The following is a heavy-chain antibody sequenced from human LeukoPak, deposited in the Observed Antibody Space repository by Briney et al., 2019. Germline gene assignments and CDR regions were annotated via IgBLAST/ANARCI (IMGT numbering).Heavy chain of an antibody. CDR3: ARRRVFYEDGPVWAWGPKPSTRQETFDI. CDR2: FSYSGNT. D-gene: IGHD5/OR15-5a*01. J-gene: IGHJ3*02. Sequence: SETLSLTCTVSGVSISSSTYYWAWIRQPPGKGLEWIGPFSYSGNTDSNPSLKSRVTISEESATNQFSLRLTSVTAADTAVYYCARRRVFYEDGPVWAWGPKPSTRQETFDIWGPGTVVIVSS. CDR1: GVSISSSTYY. V-gene: IGHV4-39*01.